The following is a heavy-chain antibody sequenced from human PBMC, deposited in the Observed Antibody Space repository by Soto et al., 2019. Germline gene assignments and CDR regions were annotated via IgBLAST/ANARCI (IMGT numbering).Heavy chain of an antibody. CDR1: GYIFTSYY. V-gene: IGHV1-46*01. D-gene: IGHD3-10*01. J-gene: IGHJ6*02. CDR2: INPTSGGT. CDR3: ARISAKSGERTGGYGMDV. Sequence: QVQLVQSGTEVKKPGASVKVSCKASGYIFTSYYMHWVRQAPGQGLEWMGIINPTSGGTAYAQMFQGRVTMTRDTSTSTFYMELSSLRSEDTAVYFCARISAKSGERTGGYGMDVWGQGTTVTVSS.